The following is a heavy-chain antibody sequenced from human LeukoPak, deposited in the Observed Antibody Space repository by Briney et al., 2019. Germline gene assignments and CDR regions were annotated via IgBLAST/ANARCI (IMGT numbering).Heavy chain of an antibody. J-gene: IGHJ6*02. CDR1: GFTFSSYA. Sequence: PGGSLRLSCAASGFTFSSYAMSWVRQAPGRGLEWVSAISGSGGSTYYADSVKGRFTISRDNSKNTLYLQMNSLRAEDTAVYYCARGGYYYYGMDVWGQGTTVTVSS. CDR2: ISGSGGST. CDR3: ARGGYYYYGMDV. V-gene: IGHV3-23*01.